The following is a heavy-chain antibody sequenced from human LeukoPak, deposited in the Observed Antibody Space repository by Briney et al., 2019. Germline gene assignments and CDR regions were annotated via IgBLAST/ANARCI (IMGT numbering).Heavy chain of an antibody. V-gene: IGHV3-30-3*01. CDR3: ARDGLGAFDY. CDR1: GFTFSSYA. CDR2: ISYDGSNK. Sequence: GSLRLSCAASGFTFSSYAMHWVRQAPGKGLEWVAVISYDGSNKYYADSVKGRFTISRDNSKNTLYLQMNSLRAEDTAVYYCARDGLGAFDYWGQGTLVTVSS. J-gene: IGHJ4*02. D-gene: IGHD1-26*01.